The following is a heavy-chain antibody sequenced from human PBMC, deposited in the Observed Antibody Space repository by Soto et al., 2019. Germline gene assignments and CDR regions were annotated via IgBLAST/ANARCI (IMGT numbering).Heavy chain of an antibody. V-gene: IGHV4-39*01. CDR3: ARRHSSSWYGVS. Sequence: SETLSLACTVSGGSISSSSYYWGWIRQPPGKGLEWIGSIYYSGSTYYNPSIKSRVTISVDTSKNQFSLKLSSVTAADTAVYYRARRHSSSWYGVSWSQGTLVT. D-gene: IGHD6-13*01. J-gene: IGHJ5*02. CDR2: IYYSGST. CDR1: GGSISSSSYY.